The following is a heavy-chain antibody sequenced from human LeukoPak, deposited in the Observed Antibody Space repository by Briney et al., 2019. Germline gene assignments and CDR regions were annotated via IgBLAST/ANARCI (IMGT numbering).Heavy chain of an antibody. CDR3: ARDYYGSGTLLVGWFDP. V-gene: IGHV3-33*01. CDR2: IWYDGHNK. D-gene: IGHD3-10*01. CDR1: GFTFNKYG. J-gene: IGHJ5*02. Sequence: PGGSLRLSCVASGFTFNKYGMHWVRQAPGKGLEWLAIIWYDGHNKYYADSVKGRFTISRDNAKNSLYLQMNSLRAEDTAVYYCARDYYGSGTLLVGWFDPWGQGTLVTVSS.